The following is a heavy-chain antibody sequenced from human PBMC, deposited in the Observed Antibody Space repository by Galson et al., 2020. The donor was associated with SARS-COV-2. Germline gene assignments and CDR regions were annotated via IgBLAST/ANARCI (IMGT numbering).Heavy chain of an antibody. CDR3: AGGAGWLVTS. J-gene: IGHJ5*02. D-gene: IGHD6-19*01. CDR1: GFTFSTYW. Sequence: GESLKISCAASGFTFSTYWMNWVRQAPGKGLEWVANIKQDGSEKYYVDSVKGRFTISRDNAKNSLYLQMSRLRADDTAVYYCAGGAGWLVTSWGQGTLVTVSS. V-gene: IGHV3-7*01. CDR2: IKQDGSEK.